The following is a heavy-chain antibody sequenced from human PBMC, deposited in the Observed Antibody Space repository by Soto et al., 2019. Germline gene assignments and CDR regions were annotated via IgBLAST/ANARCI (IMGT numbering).Heavy chain of an antibody. CDR3: AKYPVPQLLPSWGFDP. D-gene: IGHD2-2*01. Sequence: EVQLLESGGGLVQPGGSLRISCAASGFAFGAYAMTWVRQAPGKGLEWGSGISGAGGNTYYADSVKGRFTVSRDNSKKMLYLEMNSLRVEDTAIYYCAKYPVPQLLPSWGFDPWGQGTRVPVSS. CDR2: ISGAGGNT. J-gene: IGHJ5*02. V-gene: IGHV3-23*01. CDR1: GFAFGAYA.